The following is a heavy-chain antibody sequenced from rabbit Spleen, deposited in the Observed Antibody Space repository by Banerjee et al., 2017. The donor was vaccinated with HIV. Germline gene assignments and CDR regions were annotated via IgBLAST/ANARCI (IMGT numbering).Heavy chain of an antibody. CDR2: INAVTGKA. CDR1: GVSFSNKAV. V-gene: IGHV1S40*01. Sequence: QSLEESGGGLVQPEGSLTLTCKASGVSFSNKAVMCWVRQAPGKGLEWIACINAVTGKAVYASWAKGRFTFSKTSSTTVTLQMTSLTVADTATYFCARDTGSSFSSYGMDLWAKGPSSPS. D-gene: IGHD8-1*01. J-gene: IGHJ6*01. CDR3: ARDTGSSFSSYGMDL.